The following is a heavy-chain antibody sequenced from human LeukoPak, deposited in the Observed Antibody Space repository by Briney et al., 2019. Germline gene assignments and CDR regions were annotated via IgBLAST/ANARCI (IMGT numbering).Heavy chain of an antibody. CDR3: ARESGIAENAFDI. CDR2: INPNSGGT. Sequence: ASVKVSCKASGYTFTGYYMHWLRQAPAQGLEWMGWINPNSGGTNYAQKFQGRVTMTRDTSISTAYMELSRLRSDGTAVYYCARESGIAENAFDIWGQGTMVTVSS. CDR1: GYTFTGYY. D-gene: IGHD6-13*01. V-gene: IGHV1-2*02. J-gene: IGHJ3*02.